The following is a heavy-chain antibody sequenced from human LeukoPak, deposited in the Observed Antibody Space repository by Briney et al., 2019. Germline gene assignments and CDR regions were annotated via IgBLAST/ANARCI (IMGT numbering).Heavy chain of an antibody. CDR3: ATDRARVGYFDY. Sequence: PGGSLRLSCAASGFTFSTSNVHWVRQASGKGLEWVSAISASSTHIYYADSVKGRFTVSRDNAKNSLYLEMNSLRADDTAVYYCATDRARVGYFDYWGQGTLVTVSS. CDR2: ISASSTHI. J-gene: IGHJ4*02. V-gene: IGHV3-21*01. CDR1: GFTFSTSN.